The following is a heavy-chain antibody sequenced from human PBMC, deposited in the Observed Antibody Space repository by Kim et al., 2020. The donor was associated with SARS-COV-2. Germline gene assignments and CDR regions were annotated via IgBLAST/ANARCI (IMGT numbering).Heavy chain of an antibody. CDR1: GGTITSFGFY. D-gene: IGHD1-26*01. CDR3: ARGGEQGRGDWFDP. V-gene: IGHV4-31*11. Sequence: SETLSLTCAVSGGTITSFGFYWSWVRQHPGKGLEWIGFISYSGSTHYNPSLESRLTMSLDTAKNQFSLKLGSVIAADTAVYYCARGGEQGRGDWFDPWGQRILVTVSS. J-gene: IGHJ5*02. CDR2: ISYSGST.